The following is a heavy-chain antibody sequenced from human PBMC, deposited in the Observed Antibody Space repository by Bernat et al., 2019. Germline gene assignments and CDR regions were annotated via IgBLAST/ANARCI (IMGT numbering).Heavy chain of an antibody. CDR2: IHYSGST. D-gene: IGHD2-2*01. Sequence: QVQVQESGPGLVKPSETLSLTCTVSGGPISSSSYYWGWIRQPPGKGLEWIGRIHYSGSTYYNPSLKSRVTISVDTSKNQFSLKVTYVTAADTAIYYCARHQSGGLSASSRYYYYYMDVWGKGTTVTVSS. CDR3: ARHQSGGLSASSRYYYYYMDV. J-gene: IGHJ6*03. CDR1: GGPISSSSYY. V-gene: IGHV4-39*01.